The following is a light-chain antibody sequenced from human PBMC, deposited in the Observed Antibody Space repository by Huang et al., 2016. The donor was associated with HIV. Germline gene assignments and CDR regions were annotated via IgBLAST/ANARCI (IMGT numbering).Light chain of an antibody. CDR2: GAS. CDR1: QSVSSN. CDR3: QQYNNWPLT. J-gene: IGKJ4*01. Sequence: EIVMTQSPATLSVSPGERATLSCRASQSVSSNLAWSQQKPGQAPSLLIYGASTRATGIPARFSGSWSGTEFTLTISSLQSEDFAVYYCQQYNNWPLTFGGGTKVEIK. V-gene: IGKV3-15*01.